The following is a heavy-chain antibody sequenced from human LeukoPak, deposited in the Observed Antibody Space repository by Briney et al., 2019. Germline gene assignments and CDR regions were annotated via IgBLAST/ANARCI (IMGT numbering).Heavy chain of an antibody. CDR3: ARLSGYSSGHYYSDY. V-gene: IGHV4-59*01. CDR2: IYYRGST. Sequence: PETLSLTCTVSGGSISSDYRSWIRQPPGKGLEWIGYIYYRGSTNYNPSLKSRVTISVDTSKNQFSLKLSSVTAADTAVYYCARLSGYSSGHYYSDYWGQGTLVTVSS. D-gene: IGHD3-22*01. CDR1: GGSISSDY. J-gene: IGHJ4*02.